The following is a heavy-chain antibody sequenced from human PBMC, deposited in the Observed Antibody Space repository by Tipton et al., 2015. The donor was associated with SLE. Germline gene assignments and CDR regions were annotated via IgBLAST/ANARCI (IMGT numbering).Heavy chain of an antibody. V-gene: IGHV3-7*03. Sequence: GSLRLFCAASGFTFSSYWMSWVRQAPGKGLEWVANIKQDGSEKYYVDSVKGRFTISRDNAKNSLYLQMNSLRAEDTAVHYCASFTVSWYFDLWGRGTLVTVSS. CDR1: GFTFSSYW. J-gene: IGHJ2*01. CDR2: IKQDGSEK. D-gene: IGHD4-11*01. CDR3: ASFTVSWYFDL.